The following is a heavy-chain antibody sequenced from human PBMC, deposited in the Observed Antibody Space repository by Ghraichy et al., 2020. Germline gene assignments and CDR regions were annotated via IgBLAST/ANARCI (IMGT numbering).Heavy chain of an antibody. Sequence: GGSLRLSCAASGFIFSSYSINWVRQAPGKGLEWVSSISSSSSYKEYADSVKGRFTISRDNAKNSLYLHMNSLRAEDTAMYYCARVGVPAATTFYFDYWGRGTLVTVSS. V-gene: IGHV3-21*01. CDR2: ISSSSSYK. CDR3: ARVGVPAATTFYFDY. D-gene: IGHD2-2*01. CDR1: GFIFSSYS. J-gene: IGHJ4*02.